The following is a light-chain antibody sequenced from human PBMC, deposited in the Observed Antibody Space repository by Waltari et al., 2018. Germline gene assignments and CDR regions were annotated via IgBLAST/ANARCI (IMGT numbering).Light chain of an antibody. CDR2: DVT. J-gene: IGLJ2*01. CDR3: SSYMDTTALEL. V-gene: IGLV2-14*03. CDR1: SSDIASYNY. Sequence: QSALTQPASVSGSPGQSITISCTGTSSDIASYNYATWYQQHPGKAPKLIIFDVTNRPSGVSNRFSGSKSGNSASLIISGLQGEDEADYYCSSYMDTTALELFGGGTSLTVL.